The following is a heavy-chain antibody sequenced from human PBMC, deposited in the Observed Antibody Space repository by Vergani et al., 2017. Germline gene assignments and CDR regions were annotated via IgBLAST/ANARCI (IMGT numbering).Heavy chain of an antibody. Sequence: QLLQSGGGVVQPGGSLRLSCAVSGFRFSDYAMHWVRQAPGKGLEWVSGISWNSGSIGYADSVKGRFTISRDNAKNSLYLQMNSLRAEDTALYYCAKDHYDFWSGYPNLSPFDLWGRGTLVTVSS. J-gene: IGHJ2*01. CDR3: AKDHYDFWSGYPNLSPFDL. CDR2: ISWNSGSI. D-gene: IGHD3-3*01. CDR1: GFRFSDYA. V-gene: IGHV3-9*01.